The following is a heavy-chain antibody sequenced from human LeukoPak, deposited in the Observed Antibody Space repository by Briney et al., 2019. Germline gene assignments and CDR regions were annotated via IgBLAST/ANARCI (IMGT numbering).Heavy chain of an antibody. J-gene: IGHJ4*02. D-gene: IGHD1-7*01. CDR2: IKNKGEGETT. Sequence: PEGSLRLSCAASGFTFTNAWMSWVRQAPGKGLEWVGRIKNKGEGETTDYAAPVKGRFTISRDDSENTLFLQMHSLETEDTALYYCVWNSEHYFDFWGQGSLVTVSS. CDR3: VWNSEHYFDF. CDR1: GFTFTNAW. V-gene: IGHV3-15*01.